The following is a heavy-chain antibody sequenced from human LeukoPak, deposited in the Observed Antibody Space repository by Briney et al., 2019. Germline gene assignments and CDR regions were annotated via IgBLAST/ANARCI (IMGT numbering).Heavy chain of an antibody. CDR3: ARVADYYGSGSNDY. Sequence: GGSLRLSCTASGFAFRSHAMHWVRQAPGKGLEWVAFIRYDGSKKFYADSVKGRFTISRDNSKNTLYLQMNSLRAEDTAVYYCARVADYYGSGSNDYWGQGTLVTVSS. J-gene: IGHJ4*02. CDR2: IRYDGSKK. D-gene: IGHD3-10*01. V-gene: IGHV3-30*02. CDR1: GFAFRSHA.